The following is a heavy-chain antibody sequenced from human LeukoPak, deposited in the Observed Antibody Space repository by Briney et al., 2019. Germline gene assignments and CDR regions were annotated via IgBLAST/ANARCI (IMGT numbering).Heavy chain of an antibody. V-gene: IGHV4-34*01. CDR2: INHSGST. Sequence: PSETLSLTCAVYGGSFSGYYWSWLRQPPGKGLEWIGEINHSGSTNYNPSLKSRVTISVDTSKNQFSLKLSSVTAADTAVYYCARARRNTLHYFDYWGQGTLVTVSS. CDR1: GGSFSGYY. D-gene: IGHD2-2*02. J-gene: IGHJ4*02. CDR3: ARARRNTLHYFDY.